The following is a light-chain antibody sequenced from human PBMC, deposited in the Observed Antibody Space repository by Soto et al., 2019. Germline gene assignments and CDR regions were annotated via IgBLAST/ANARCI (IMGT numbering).Light chain of an antibody. J-gene: IGKJ2*01. CDR1: QSINSR. Sequence: DIQMTQSPSTLSASVGDRVTFTCRASQSINSRLAWYQQKPGKNPKLLIHDASSLESGVPSMFSGSGSGTEFTLTISGLQPDDFATYYCQQYNTYTYNFGQGTKLEIK. CDR2: DAS. CDR3: QQYNTYTYN. V-gene: IGKV1-5*01.